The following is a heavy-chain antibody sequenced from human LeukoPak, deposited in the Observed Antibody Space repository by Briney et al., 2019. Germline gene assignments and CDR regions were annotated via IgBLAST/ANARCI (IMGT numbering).Heavy chain of an antibody. V-gene: IGHV3-48*02. J-gene: IGHJ2*01. CDR2: IGSSSLTI. CDR1: GFTFISYS. Sequence: GGSLRLSCAASGFTFISYSMNWVRQAPGKGLEWVSYIGSSSLTIYYADSVKGRFTISRDNAKNSLYLQMNSLRDEDTAVYYCARDAGPLWYFDLWGRGTLVTVSS. CDR3: ARDAGPLWYFDL. D-gene: IGHD3-10*01.